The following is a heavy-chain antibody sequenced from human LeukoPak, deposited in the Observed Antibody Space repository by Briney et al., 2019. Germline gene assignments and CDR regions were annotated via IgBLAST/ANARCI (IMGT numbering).Heavy chain of an antibody. CDR2: IYYSGST. J-gene: IGHJ4*02. V-gene: IGHV4-39*01. CDR3: ARHRDSSGWYDFDY. Sequence: SETLSLTCTVSGGSINSSNYYWGWIRQPPGKGLEWIGSIYYSGSTYYNPSLKSRVSISVDTSKDQFSLKLSSVTAADTAVYYCARHRDSSGWYDFDYWGQGTLVTVSS. CDR1: GGSINSSNYY. D-gene: IGHD6-19*01.